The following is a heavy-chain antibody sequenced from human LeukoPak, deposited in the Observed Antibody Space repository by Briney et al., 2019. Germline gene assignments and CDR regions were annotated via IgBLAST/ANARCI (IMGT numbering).Heavy chain of an antibody. J-gene: IGHJ6*03. CDR1: GGSISSYY. V-gene: IGHV4-59*08. Sequence: SETLSLTCTVSGGSISSYYWSWIRQPPGKGLEWIGYIYNSGSTNYNPSLKSRVTISLDTSKNQFSLKLSSVTAADTAVYYCASVRRGFGESSKYYAYYYMGVWGKGTTVTISS. D-gene: IGHD3-10*01. CDR3: ASVRRGFGESSKYYAYYYMGV. CDR2: IYNSGST.